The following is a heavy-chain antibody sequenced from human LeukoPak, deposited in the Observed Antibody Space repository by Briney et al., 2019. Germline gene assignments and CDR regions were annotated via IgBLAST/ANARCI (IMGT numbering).Heavy chain of an antibody. J-gene: IGHJ4*02. Sequence: GGSLRLSCAATGFTFSSYGMHWVRQAPGKGLEWVAFIRYDGSNKYYADSVKGRFTISRDNSKNTLYLQMNSLRAEDTAVYYCAKDTTNTCYDFWGGYFDYWGQGTLVTVSS. CDR1: GFTFSSYG. V-gene: IGHV3-30*02. CDR3: AKDTTNTCYDFWGGYFDY. CDR2: IRYDGSNK. D-gene: IGHD3-3*01.